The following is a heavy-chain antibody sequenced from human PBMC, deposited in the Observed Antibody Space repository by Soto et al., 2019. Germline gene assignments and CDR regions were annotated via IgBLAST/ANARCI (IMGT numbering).Heavy chain of an antibody. D-gene: IGHD6-13*01. CDR2: ISPDGSEE. CDR3: VAGNTY. J-gene: IGHJ4*02. Sequence: PGGSLRLSCAASGFTFSWYWMRWVRQAPGNGLDWVANISPDGSEENYVDSAKGRFTISRDNARNSLYLQMNSLRAEDTAVYYCVAGNTYWGEGTPVTVSS. CDR1: GFTFSWYW. V-gene: IGHV3-7*03.